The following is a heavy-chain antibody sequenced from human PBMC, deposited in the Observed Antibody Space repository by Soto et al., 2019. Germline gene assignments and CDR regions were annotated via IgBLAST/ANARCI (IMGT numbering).Heavy chain of an antibody. J-gene: IGHJ5*02. CDR2: IRSYNGNT. CDR3: AREGPPSLT. D-gene: IGHD2-2*01. Sequence: QVQLVQSGAEVKKPGASVKVSCKASGYTFTSYGISWVRQAPGQGLEWMGWIRSYNGNTNYAQKLQGRVTLTTDTSTSTAYRELRSPRSDNTAVYYCAREGPPSLTWGQGTLVTVSS. CDR1: GYTFTSYG. V-gene: IGHV1-18*01.